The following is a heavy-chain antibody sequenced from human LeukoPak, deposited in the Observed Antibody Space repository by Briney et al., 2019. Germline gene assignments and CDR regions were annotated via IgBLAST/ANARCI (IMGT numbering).Heavy chain of an antibody. D-gene: IGHD3-10*01. CDR2: ISAYNGNT. Sequence: GASVKVSCKASGYTFTNYGISWVRQAPGQGLEWMGWISAYNGNTNYAQKLQGRVTMTTDTSRSTGYMELRSLRSDDTAVYYCARDSPYNYGSGSPSNWFDPWGQGTLVTVSS. CDR1: GYTFTNYG. V-gene: IGHV1-18*01. CDR3: ARDSPYNYGSGSPSNWFDP. J-gene: IGHJ5*02.